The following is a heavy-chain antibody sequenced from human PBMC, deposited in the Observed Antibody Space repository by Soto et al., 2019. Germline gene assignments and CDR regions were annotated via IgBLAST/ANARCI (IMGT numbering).Heavy chain of an antibody. CDR3: WRHDKTALPPLDS. CDR1: GAGDTFSNYG. V-gene: IGHV1-69*06. CDR2: TVPAFGTS. J-gene: IGHJ4*02. D-gene: IGHD1-1*01. Sequence: QVHLVQCGAEVKSPGSAVKVSCQVSGAGDTFSNYGLNWVRQAPGQGLEWMGGTVPAFGTSNYAEKFQGRVTIAADTSTTTAYMELDSLRSDDTAVYYCWRHDKTALPPLDSWGQATLVSVSS.